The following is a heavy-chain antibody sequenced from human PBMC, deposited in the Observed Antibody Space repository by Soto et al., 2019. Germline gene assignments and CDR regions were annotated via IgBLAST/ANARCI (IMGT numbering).Heavy chain of an antibody. D-gene: IGHD6-19*01. CDR3: TRDPGEDSSGWHWEGRDV. CDR1: GFTFGDYA. V-gene: IGHV3-49*04. Sequence: GGSLRLSCTASGFTFGDYAMSWVRQAPGKGLEWVGFIRSKAYGGTTGYAASVKGRFTISRDDSKSIAYLQTNSLKTEDTAVYYCTRDPGEDSSGWHWEGRDVWGSGTTVTVSA. CDR2: IRSKAYGGTT. J-gene: IGHJ6*04.